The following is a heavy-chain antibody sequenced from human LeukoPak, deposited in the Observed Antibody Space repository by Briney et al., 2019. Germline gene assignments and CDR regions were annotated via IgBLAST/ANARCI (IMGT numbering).Heavy chain of an antibody. CDR1: GFTFSSYA. V-gene: IGHV3-30*01. D-gene: IGHD2-2*01. CDR3: ARVDRPWGRCSSTSCGIIRPFDY. Sequence: PGRSLRLSCAASGFTFSSYAMHWVRQAPGKGLEWVAVISYDGSNKYYADSVKGRFTISRDNSKNTLYLQMNSLRAEDTAVYYCARVDRPWGRCSSTSCGIIRPFDYWGQGTLVTVSS. J-gene: IGHJ4*02. CDR2: ISYDGSNK.